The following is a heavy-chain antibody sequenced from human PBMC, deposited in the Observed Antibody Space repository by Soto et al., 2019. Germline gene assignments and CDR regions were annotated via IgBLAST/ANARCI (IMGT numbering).Heavy chain of an antibody. J-gene: IGHJ6*02. D-gene: IGHD3-3*01. CDR1: GGSISSSSYF. CDR3: AREAVTTIFNYYYYYGMDV. Sequence: SETLSLTCTVSGGSISSSSYFWGWIRQPPGKGLEWIGSIYYSGSTYYNPSLKSRVSISVDTSKNQFSLKVTSVIAADTAVYYCAREAVTTIFNYYYYYGMDVWGQGTTVTVSS. CDR2: IYYSGST. V-gene: IGHV4-39*07.